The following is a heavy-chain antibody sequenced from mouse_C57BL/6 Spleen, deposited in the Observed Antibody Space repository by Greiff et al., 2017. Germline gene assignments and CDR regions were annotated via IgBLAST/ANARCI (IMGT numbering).Heavy chain of an antibody. J-gene: IGHJ3*01. D-gene: IGHD1-1*01. CDR1: GYASSSSW. CDR3: ARSFITTVSAY. V-gene: IGHV1-82*01. CDR2: IYPGDGDT. Sequence: QVTLKESGPELVKPGASVKISCKASGYASSSSWMNWVKQRPGKGLEWIGRIYPGDGDTNYNGKVKGKATLTADKSSSTAYMQLSSLTSEDSAVYFCARSFITTVSAYWGQGTLVTVSA.